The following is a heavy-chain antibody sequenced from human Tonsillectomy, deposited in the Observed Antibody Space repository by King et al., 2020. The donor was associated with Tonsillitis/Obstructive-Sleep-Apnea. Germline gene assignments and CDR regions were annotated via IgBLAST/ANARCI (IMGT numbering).Heavy chain of an antibody. J-gene: IGHJ4*02. D-gene: IGHD3-3*01. Sequence: QLQESGSGLVKPSQTLSLTCAVSGGSISGGVYSWSWIRQPPGKGLEWIGYIYPTGNTYYNPSLKSRVTISLDMSKNQFSLKLSSVTAADTAVYYCARDSGDFSSVCLYWGQGTLVTVSS. CDR1: GGSISGGVYS. CDR3: ARDSGDFSSVCLY. CDR2: IYPTGNT. V-gene: IGHV4-30-2*01.